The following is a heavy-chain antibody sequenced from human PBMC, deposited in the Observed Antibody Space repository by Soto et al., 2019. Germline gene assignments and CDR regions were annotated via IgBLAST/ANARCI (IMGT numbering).Heavy chain of an antibody. J-gene: IGHJ5*02. Sequence: ASVNVSCKASGYTFTSYGISWVRQAPGQGLEWMGWISAYNGNTNYAQKLQGRVTMTTDTSTSTAYMELRSLRSDDTAVYYCARVIYPRYCSGGSCYSGLGWFDPWGQGTLVTVS. V-gene: IGHV1-18*01. CDR1: GYTFTSYG. CDR2: ISAYNGNT. CDR3: ARVIYPRYCSGGSCYSGLGWFDP. D-gene: IGHD2-15*01.